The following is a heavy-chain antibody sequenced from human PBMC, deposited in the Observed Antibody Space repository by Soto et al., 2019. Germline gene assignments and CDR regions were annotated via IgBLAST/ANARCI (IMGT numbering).Heavy chain of an antibody. CDR1: GGSISSYY. CDR2: IYYSGST. Sequence: PSETLSLTCTVSGGSISSYYWSWIRQPPGKGLEWIGYIYYSGSTNYNPSLKSRVTISVDTSKNQFSLKLSSVTAADTAVYYCARRGYCSSTSCYKGDYFDYWGQGTLVTVSS. D-gene: IGHD2-2*02. V-gene: IGHV4-59*08. CDR3: ARRGYCSSTSCYKGDYFDY. J-gene: IGHJ4*02.